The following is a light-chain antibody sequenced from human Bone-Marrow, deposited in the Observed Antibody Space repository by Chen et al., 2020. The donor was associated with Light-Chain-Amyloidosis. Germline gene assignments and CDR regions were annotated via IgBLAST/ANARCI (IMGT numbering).Light chain of an antibody. J-gene: IGLJ2*01. CDR3: QSADSSGTYEVI. Sequence: SYELTQPPSVSVSPGQTARITCSGDDLPTKYAYWYQQKPGQAPVLVIHRDTERPSGISERLPGSSSGTTATLTISGVQAEDEADYHCQSADSSGTYEVIFGGGTKLTVL. V-gene: IGLV3-25*03. CDR2: RDT. CDR1: DLPTKY.